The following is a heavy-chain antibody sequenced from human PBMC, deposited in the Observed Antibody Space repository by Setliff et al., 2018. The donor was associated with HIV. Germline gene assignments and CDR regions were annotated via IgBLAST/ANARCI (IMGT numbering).Heavy chain of an antibody. CDR3: ARGRDYYGSGSYEFRAPVFFDY. V-gene: IGHV5-51*01. D-gene: IGHD3-10*01. CDR1: GYSFTSYW. J-gene: IGHJ4*02. CDR2: IYPGDSDT. Sequence: PGESLKISCKGSGYSFTSYWIGWVRQMPGKGLEWMGIIYPGDSDTRYSPSLQGQVTISADKSISTAYLQWSSLKASDTAMYYCARGRDYYGSGSYEFRAPVFFDYWGQGTLVTVSS.